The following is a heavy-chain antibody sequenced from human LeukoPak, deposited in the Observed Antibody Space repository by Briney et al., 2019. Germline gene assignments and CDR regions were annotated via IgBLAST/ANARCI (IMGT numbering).Heavy chain of an antibody. D-gene: IGHD4-17*01. V-gene: IGHV3-23*01. CDR2: ISGSGSST. J-gene: IGHJ6*03. CDR1: GFTFRNYA. CDR3: AKGADYGDYPYYYYYMDV. Sequence: RPGGSLRLSCAASGFTFRNYAMSWVRQAPGKGLEWVSAISGSGSSTYYADSVKGRFTISRDNSKNTLYLQLNSLRAEDTAVYYCAKGADYGDYPYYYYYMDVWGKGTTVTVSS.